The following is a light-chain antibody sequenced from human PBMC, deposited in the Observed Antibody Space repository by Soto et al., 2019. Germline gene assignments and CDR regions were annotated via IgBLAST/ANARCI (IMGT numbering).Light chain of an antibody. J-gene: IGKJ5*01. CDR2: DTS. V-gene: IGKV3-15*01. Sequence: EIVMTQSPATLSLSPGERATPSCWASQSISSKLAWYQHRPGQAPRLLIYDTSTRAAGIPARFSGSGSGTDFTLTISSLQSEDFAVYYCQQYNTWRSITFGQGTRLEIK. CDR3: QQYNTWRSIT. CDR1: QSISSK.